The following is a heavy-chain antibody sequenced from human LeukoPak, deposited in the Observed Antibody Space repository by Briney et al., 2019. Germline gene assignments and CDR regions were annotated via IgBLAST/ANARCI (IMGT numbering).Heavy chain of an antibody. V-gene: IGHV1-69*04. Sequence: SVKVSCKASGSTFRTSALTWLRQAPGQGLEWMGRIIPIGDIADYAQKFQGRVTMTADKSTTTAYMEVRSLKSEDTAFYYCARISDSTRVTAAFDVWGQGTMVTVS. CDR2: IIPIGDIA. CDR3: ARISDSTRVTAAFDV. D-gene: IGHD2-2*01. CDR1: GSTFRTSA. J-gene: IGHJ3*01.